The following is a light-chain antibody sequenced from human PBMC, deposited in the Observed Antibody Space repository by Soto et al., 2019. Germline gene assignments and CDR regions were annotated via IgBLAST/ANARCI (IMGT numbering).Light chain of an antibody. V-gene: IGLV4-69*01. CDR2: LNSDGSH. Sequence: QLVLTQSPSASASLGASVKLSCTLSSGHSSYAIAWHQQQPEKGPRYLMKLNSDGSHTKGDGIPDRFSGSTSGAERYLTISSLQSEDEADYYCQTWATGYAVFGGRTKLTVL. CDR3: QTWATGYAV. J-gene: IGLJ2*01. CDR1: SGHSSYA.